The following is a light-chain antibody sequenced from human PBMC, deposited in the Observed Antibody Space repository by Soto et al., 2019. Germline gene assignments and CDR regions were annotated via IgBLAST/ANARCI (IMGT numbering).Light chain of an antibody. V-gene: IGKV1-5*03. Sequence: ILLTKSASTLSGSAGDRVTITCRASQTFXSWFGWYQQKPRKAPKLLXYKASTLKSGVPSSLSGSGSGTEFTRTISSLQPEDSATYYCQHYNRDSEAFGQGTKVDI. J-gene: IGKJ1*01. CDR2: KAS. CDR1: QTFXSW. CDR3: QHYNRDSEA.